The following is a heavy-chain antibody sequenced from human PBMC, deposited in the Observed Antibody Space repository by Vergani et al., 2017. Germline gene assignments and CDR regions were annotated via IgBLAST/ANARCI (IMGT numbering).Heavy chain of an antibody. V-gene: IGHV3-48*01. CDR1: GFTFSSYA. Sequence: EVQVVQSGGGLVQPGGSLRLSCAASGFTFSSYAMSWVRQAPGKGLEWVSYISNSGNTIEYADSVKGRFSISRDNAKSSLFLQMDSLRAEDTAVYYCARDHRDYNNYPGTFDIWGQGSMVTVSS. CDR3: ARDHRDYNNYPGTFDI. J-gene: IGHJ3*02. CDR2: ISNSGNTI. D-gene: IGHD5-24*01.